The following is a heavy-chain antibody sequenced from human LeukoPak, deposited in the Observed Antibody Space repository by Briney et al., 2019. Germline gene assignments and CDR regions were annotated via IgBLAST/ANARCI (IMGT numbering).Heavy chain of an antibody. CDR1: GYSISSGYN. D-gene: IGHD6-13*01. Sequence: SETLSLTCTVSGYSISSGYNWGWIRQPPGEGLEWIGSIYHTGSTYYNPSLKSRVTVSVDTSKNQFSLKLSSVTAADTAVYYCARDPSIAEDYWGQGTLVTVSS. V-gene: IGHV4-38-2*02. CDR2: IYHTGST. J-gene: IGHJ4*02. CDR3: ARDPSIAEDY.